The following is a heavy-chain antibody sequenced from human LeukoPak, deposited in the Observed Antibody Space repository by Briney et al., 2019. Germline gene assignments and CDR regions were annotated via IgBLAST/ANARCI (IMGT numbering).Heavy chain of an antibody. Sequence: GGSLRLSCAASGFTFDDYTMHWVRQAPGKGLEWVSLISWDGGSTYYADSVKGRFTISRDNSKNSLYLQMNSLRTEDTALYYCAKENFIRRYYYDSSGYLDYWGQGTLVTVSS. V-gene: IGHV3-43*01. CDR3: AKENFIRRYYYDSSGYLDY. CDR1: GFTFDDYT. CDR2: ISWDGGST. D-gene: IGHD3-22*01. J-gene: IGHJ4*02.